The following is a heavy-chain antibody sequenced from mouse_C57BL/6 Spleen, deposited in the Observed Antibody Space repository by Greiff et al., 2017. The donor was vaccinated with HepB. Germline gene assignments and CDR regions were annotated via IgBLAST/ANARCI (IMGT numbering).Heavy chain of an antibody. V-gene: IGHV14-1*01. D-gene: IGHD1-1*01. CDR2: IDPEDGDT. J-gene: IGHJ1*03. CDR3: TTYYGSSYGYFDV. Sequence: EVQLQQSGAELVRPGASVKLSCTASGFNIKGYYMHWVKQRPEQGLEWIGRIDPEDGDTEYAPKFQGKATMTADTSSNTAYLQLSSLTSEDTAVYYCTTYYGSSYGYFDVWGTGTTVTVSS. CDR1: GFNIKGYY.